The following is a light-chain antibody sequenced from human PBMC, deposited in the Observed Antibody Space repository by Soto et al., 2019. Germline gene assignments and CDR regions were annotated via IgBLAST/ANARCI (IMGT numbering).Light chain of an antibody. CDR3: QQGYSIPYT. CDR2: AAS. J-gene: IGKJ2*01. CDR1: QKISNH. V-gene: IGKV1-39*01. Sequence: DIQMAQSPASLSASVGDRVTITCRASQKISNHLNWFQQKSGKAPRLLIYAASTLQSGVPSRFSRSGSGTEVTLTISCLQPEDFATYYCQQGYSIPYTFGQGTKLEIK.